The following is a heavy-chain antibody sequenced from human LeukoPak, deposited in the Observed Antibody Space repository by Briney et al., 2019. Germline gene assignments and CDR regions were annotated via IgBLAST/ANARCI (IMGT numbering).Heavy chain of an antibody. CDR2: ISGDGGST. Sequence: PGGSLRLSCAASGFTFDDYAMRWVRQAPGKGLEWVSLISGDGGSTYYADPVKGRFTISRDNSKNSLYLQMNSLRTEDTALYYCAKSRDDYVWGSPGGYWGQGTLVTVSS. V-gene: IGHV3-43*02. D-gene: IGHD3-16*01. J-gene: IGHJ4*02. CDR3: AKSRDDYVWGSPGGY. CDR1: GFTFDDYA.